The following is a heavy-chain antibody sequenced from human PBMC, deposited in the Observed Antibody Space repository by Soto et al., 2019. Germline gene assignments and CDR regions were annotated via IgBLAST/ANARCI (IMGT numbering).Heavy chain of an antibody. D-gene: IGHD4-17*01. CDR3: ARFRGDYFRGFDY. CDR1: GFTFSSYW. J-gene: IGHJ4*02. CDR2: IKQDGSEK. V-gene: IGHV3-7*01. Sequence: GGSLRLSCAASGFTFSSYWMSWVRQAPGKGLEWVANIKQDGSEKYYVDSVKGRFTISRDNAKNSLYLQMNSLRAEDTAVYYCARFRGDYFRGFDYWGQGTLVTVSS.